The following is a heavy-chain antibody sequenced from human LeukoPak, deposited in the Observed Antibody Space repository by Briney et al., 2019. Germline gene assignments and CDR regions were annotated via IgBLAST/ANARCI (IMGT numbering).Heavy chain of an antibody. J-gene: IGHJ6*02. CDR1: GGSISSSNW. CDR3: ARQDIVVVPAAMRFDYYYYGMDV. V-gene: IGHV4-4*02. D-gene: IGHD2-2*01. Sequence: SGTLSLTCAVSGGSISSSNWWSWVRQPPGKGLEWIGEIYHSGSTNYNPSLKSRVTISVDKSKNQFSLKLSSVTAADTAVYYCARQDIVVVPAAMRFDYYYYGMDVWGQGTTVTVSS. CDR2: IYHSGST.